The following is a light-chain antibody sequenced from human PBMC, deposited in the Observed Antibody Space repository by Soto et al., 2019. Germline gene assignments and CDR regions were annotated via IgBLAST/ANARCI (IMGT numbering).Light chain of an antibody. CDR2: AAS. CDR3: QQTYSTLSFT. Sequence: DIQMTQSPSSLSACVGDRVTITCRSSESISRHLNWYQQKPGKAPKILIYAASSLQNGVPSRFRGSGSGTDFTLTITNLQPEDFATYYCQQTYSTLSFTFGQGTRLDIK. CDR1: ESISRH. J-gene: IGKJ5*01. V-gene: IGKV1-39*01.